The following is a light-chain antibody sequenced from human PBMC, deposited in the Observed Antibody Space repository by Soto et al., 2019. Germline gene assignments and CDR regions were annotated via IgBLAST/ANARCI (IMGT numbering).Light chain of an antibody. V-gene: IGLV2-8*01. J-gene: IGLJ1*01. CDR1: SSDVGGYNY. Sequence: QSALTQPPSASGSPGQSVTISCTGTSSDVGGYNYVSWYQQHPGKAPKLMIYEVSKRPSGVPDRFSGSKSGNTASLTVSGLQGEDEADYYCSSYAGSNIFYVFGTGTKVTVL. CDR3: SSYAGSNIFYV. CDR2: EVS.